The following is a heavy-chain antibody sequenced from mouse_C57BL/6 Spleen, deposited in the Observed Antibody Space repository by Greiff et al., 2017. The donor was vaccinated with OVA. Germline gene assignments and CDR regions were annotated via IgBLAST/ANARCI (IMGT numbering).Heavy chain of an antibody. CDR2: IWPGGGT. CDR1: GFSLTSYA. D-gene: IGHD1-1*01. V-gene: IGHV2-9-1*01. CDR3: ARITVVAPYAMDY. J-gene: IGHJ4*01. Sequence: VHLVESGPGLVAPSQSLSITCTVSGFSLTSYAISWVRQPPGKGLEWLGVIWPGGGTNYNSALKSRLSISKDNSKSQVFLKMNSLQTDDTARYYCARITVVAPYAMDYWGQGTSVTVSS.